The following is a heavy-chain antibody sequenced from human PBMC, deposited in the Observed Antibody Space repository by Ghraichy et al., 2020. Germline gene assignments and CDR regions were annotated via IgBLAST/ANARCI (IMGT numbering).Heavy chain of an antibody. CDR1: GYTFTSYA. D-gene: IGHD3-3*01. CDR3: ARGRGGEWLFMRWFDP. V-gene: IGHV1-3*01. Sequence: ASVKVSCKASGYTFTSYAMHWVRQAPGQRLEWMGWINAGNGNTKYSQKFQGRVTITRDTSASTAYMELSSLRSEDTAVYYCARGRGGEWLFMRWFDPWGQGTLVTVSS. J-gene: IGHJ5*02. CDR2: INAGNGNT.